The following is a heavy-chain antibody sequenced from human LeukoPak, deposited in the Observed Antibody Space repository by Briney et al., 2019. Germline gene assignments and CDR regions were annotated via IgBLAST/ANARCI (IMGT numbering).Heavy chain of an antibody. CDR2: ISYDGNKK. Sequence: GGSLRLSCVASGFTFSSNGMQWGRQAPGKGVEWVAVISYDGNKKYYAASVKGRFTISRDNSKNTMYVQMNSLRAEDTAVYYCVKDRGSSGWFGVDHWGQGTLVTVSS. D-gene: IGHD6-19*01. CDR1: GFTFSSNG. CDR3: VKDRGSSGWFGVDH. J-gene: IGHJ5*02. V-gene: IGHV3-30*18.